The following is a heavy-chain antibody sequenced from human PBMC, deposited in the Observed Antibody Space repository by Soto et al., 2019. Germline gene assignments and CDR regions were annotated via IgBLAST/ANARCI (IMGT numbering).Heavy chain of an antibody. CDR3: ARHAGGAPVETPYRKYYYYGLDV. CDR1: GYSFTNYW. D-gene: IGHD4-4*01. Sequence: PGESLKITCKGSGYSFTNYWIAWVRQMPGKGLEWMGIIYPGDSDTRYSPSFQGQVTISADKSITTAYLQWSSLKASDTAMYYCARHAGGAPVETPYRKYYYYGLDVWGQGTTVNVSS. J-gene: IGHJ6*02. V-gene: IGHV5-51*01. CDR2: IYPGDSDT.